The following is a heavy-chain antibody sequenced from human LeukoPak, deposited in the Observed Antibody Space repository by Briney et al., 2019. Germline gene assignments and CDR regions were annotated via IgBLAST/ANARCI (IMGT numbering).Heavy chain of an antibody. CDR3: ARDERYDSSGYPFDY. V-gene: IGHV1-2*02. D-gene: IGHD3-22*01. CDR2: INPNSGGT. J-gene: IGHJ4*02. Sequence: PRASVKVSCKASGYTFTSYFIHWVRQAPGQGLEWMGWINPNSGGTNYAQKFQGRVTMTRDTSIITAYMELSRLSSDDTAVYYCARDERYDSSGYPFDYWGQGTLVTVSS. CDR1: GYTFTSYF.